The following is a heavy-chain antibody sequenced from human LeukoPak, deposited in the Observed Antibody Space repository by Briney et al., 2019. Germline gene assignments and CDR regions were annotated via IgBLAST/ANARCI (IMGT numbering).Heavy chain of an antibody. D-gene: IGHD4-17*01. CDR2: ISSSGSTI. Sequence: GGSLRLSCAASGFTFSDYYMSWIRRAPGKGLEWVSYISSSGSTIYYADSVKGRFTISRDNAKNSLYLQMNSLRVDDTAVYYCARDRLHYGEYEKTLDYWGQGTLVTVSS. J-gene: IGHJ4*02. V-gene: IGHV3-11*04. CDR3: ARDRLHYGEYEKTLDY. CDR1: GFTFSDYY.